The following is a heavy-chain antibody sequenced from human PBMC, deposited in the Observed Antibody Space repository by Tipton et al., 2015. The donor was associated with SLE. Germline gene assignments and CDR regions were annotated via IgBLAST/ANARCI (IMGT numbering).Heavy chain of an antibody. CDR3: ARSLKGAFDI. CDR1: GGSIRSHY. J-gene: IGHJ3*02. CDR2: IFSSGST. V-gene: IGHV4-59*08. Sequence: GLVKPSETLSLTCTVSGGSIRSHYWSWIRQPPGKGLEWIGYIFSSGSTDSNPSLKSRVTISVDTSKNQFSLKLSSVTAADTAVYYCARSLKGAFDIWGQGSMVTVSS.